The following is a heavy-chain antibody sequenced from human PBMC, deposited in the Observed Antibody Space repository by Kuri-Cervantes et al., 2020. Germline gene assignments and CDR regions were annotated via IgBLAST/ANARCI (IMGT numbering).Heavy chain of an antibody. CDR3: TRHEAGAKGY. Sequence: GESLKISCAASGFTFSNAWMSWVRQAPGKGLEWVGRIKSKTDGGTTDYAAPVKGRFTISRDDSKNTLYLQMNSLKTEDTAVYYCTRHEAGAKGYWGQGTLVTVSS. CDR2: IKSKTDGGTT. D-gene: IGHD1-26*01. V-gene: IGHV3-15*01. CDR1: GFTFSNAW. J-gene: IGHJ4*02.